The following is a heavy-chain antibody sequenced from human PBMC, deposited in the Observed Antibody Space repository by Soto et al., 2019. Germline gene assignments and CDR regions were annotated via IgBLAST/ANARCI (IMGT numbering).Heavy chain of an antibody. CDR3: ASCPLGYCTNGVCSNYYYYGIDV. CDR1: GGTFSSYA. D-gene: IGHD2-8*01. V-gene: IGHV1-69*13. Sequence: SVKVSCKASGGTFSSYAISWVRQAPGQGLEWMGGIIPIFGTANYAQKFQGRVTITADESTSTAYMELSSLRSEDTAVYYCASCPLGYCTNGVCSNYYYYGIDVWGQATTVTASS. CDR2: IIPIFGTA. J-gene: IGHJ6*02.